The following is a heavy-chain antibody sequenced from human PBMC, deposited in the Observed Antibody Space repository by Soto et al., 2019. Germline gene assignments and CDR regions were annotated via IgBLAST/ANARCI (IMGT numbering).Heavy chain of an antibody. Sequence: QVQLVQSGAEVKKPGASVKVSCKASGYTFTSYGISWVRQAPGQGLEWMGWISAYNGNTNYAQKLQGRVTMTTDTATSNANMELRSLGSDDTAVYYCARWAGGYDFWSGYYTRAFDTWGQGTIVPVSS. V-gene: IGHV1-18*04. CDR3: ARWAGGYDFWSGYYTRAFDT. J-gene: IGHJ3*02. CDR1: GYTFTSYG. CDR2: ISAYNGNT. D-gene: IGHD3-3*01.